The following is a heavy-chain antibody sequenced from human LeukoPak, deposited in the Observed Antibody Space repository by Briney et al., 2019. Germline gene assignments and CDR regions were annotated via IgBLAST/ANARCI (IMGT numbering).Heavy chain of an antibody. J-gene: IGHJ4*02. CDR3: AHMLQYYYDSSGYFSLDY. D-gene: IGHD3-22*01. CDR1: GGTFSSYA. CDR2: IIPIFGTA. V-gene: IGHV1-69*05. Sequence: SVKISCKASGGTFSSYAISWLRQAPGQGLEWMGGIIPIFGTANYAQKFQGRVTITTDESTSTAYMELSSLRSEDTAVYYCAHMLQYYYDSSGYFSLDYWGQGTLVTVSS.